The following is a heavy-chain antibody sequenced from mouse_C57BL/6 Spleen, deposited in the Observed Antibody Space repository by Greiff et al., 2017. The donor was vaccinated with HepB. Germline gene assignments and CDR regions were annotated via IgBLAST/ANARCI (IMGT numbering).Heavy chain of an antibody. CDR3: AREENYYGSSRGYYFDY. CDR1: GYTFTDYY. CDR2: INPNNGGT. V-gene: IGHV1-26*01. J-gene: IGHJ2*01. D-gene: IGHD1-1*01. Sequence: EVQLQQSGPELVKPGASVKISCKASGYTFTDYYMNWVKQSHGKSLEWIGDINPNNGGTSYNQKFKGKATLTVDKSSSTAYMELRSLTSEDSAVYYCAREENYYGSSRGYYFDYWGQGTTLTVSS.